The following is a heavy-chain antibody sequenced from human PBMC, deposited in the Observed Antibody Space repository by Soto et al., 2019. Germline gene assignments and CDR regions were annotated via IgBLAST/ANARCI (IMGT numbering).Heavy chain of an antibody. CDR3: ARRPYYYDSSGYYPYFDY. CDR2: IYPGDSDT. J-gene: IGHJ4*02. CDR1: GYSFTSYC. D-gene: IGHD3-22*01. V-gene: IGHV5-51*01. Sequence: GESLKISCNGSGYSFTSYCIGWVRQMPGKGLEWMWIIYPGDSDTRYSPSFQGQVTISADKSISTAYLQWSSLKASDTAMYYCARRPYYYDSSGYYPYFDYWGQGTLVTVSS.